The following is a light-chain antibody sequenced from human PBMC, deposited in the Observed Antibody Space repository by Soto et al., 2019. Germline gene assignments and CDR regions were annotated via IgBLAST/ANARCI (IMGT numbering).Light chain of an antibody. CDR1: QRVGSW. J-gene: IGKJ1*01. CDR2: DAS. CDR3: HQDDDYFWNT. V-gene: IGKV1-5*01. Sequence: DIQLTHSPSTLSASVGDRVTITCRASQRVGSWLAWYQQRPGKAHRLLIYDASSLDSGFPARVSGSGSGTEFTLTVSSLQPDDFATYYCHQDDDYFWNTFGQVTKV.